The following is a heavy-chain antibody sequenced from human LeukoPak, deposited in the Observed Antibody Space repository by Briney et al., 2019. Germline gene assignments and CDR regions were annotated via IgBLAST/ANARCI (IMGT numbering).Heavy chain of an antibody. V-gene: IGHV1-18*01. J-gene: IGHJ4*02. Sequence: ASVKVSCKASGSTSTSYGISWVRQAPGQGLEWMGWISAYNGNTNYAQKLQGRVTMTTDTSTSTAYMELRSLRSDDTAVYYCARDHSIAVAGTLKCWGQGTLVTVSS. CDR3: ARDHSIAVAGTLKC. CDR1: GSTSTSYG. CDR2: ISAYNGNT. D-gene: IGHD6-19*01.